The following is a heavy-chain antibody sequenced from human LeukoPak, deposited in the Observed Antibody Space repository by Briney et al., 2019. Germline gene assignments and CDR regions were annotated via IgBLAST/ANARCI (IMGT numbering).Heavy chain of an antibody. V-gene: IGHV1-2*02. D-gene: IGHD1-26*01. CDR3: ARGRPWELGYSYYYMDV. J-gene: IGHJ6*03. CDR1: GYTFTGYY. CDR2: INPNSGGT. Sequence: GASVKVSCKASGYTFTGYYMHWVRQAPGQGLEWMGWINPNSGGTNYAQKFQGRVTMTRDTSISTAYMDLSRLRSDDTGLYYCARGRPWELGYSYYYMDVWGKGTTITVSS.